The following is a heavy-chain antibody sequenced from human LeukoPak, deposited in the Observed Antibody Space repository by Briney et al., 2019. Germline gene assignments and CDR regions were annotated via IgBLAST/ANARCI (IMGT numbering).Heavy chain of an antibody. V-gene: IGHV3-7*01. J-gene: IGHJ4*02. D-gene: IGHD3-22*01. CDR1: GFTFSSYW. Sequence: PGGSLRLSCAASGFTFSSYWMSWVRQAPGKGLEWVANVKQDGSEKYYVDSVKGRFTISRDNAKNSLYLRMNSLRAEDTAVYYCARGGYYDSSGYSYFDYWGQGTLVTVSS. CDR3: ARGGYYDSSGYSYFDY. CDR2: VKQDGSEK.